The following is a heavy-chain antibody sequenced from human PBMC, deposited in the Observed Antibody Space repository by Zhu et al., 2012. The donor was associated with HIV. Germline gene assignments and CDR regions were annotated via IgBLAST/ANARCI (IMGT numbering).Heavy chain of an antibody. CDR2: IYFSGST. CDR1: GASVTSGDNY. V-gene: IGHV4-30-4*08. Sequence: QVQLQESGPRLVKPSQTLSLSCAVSGASVTSGDNYWSWIRQPPGEGLEWIGHIYFSGSTYYNASLKSRATISADKSNNRFSLSLTSVTAADTAVYFCARLGYFGSGTYWFDPWGPGILVTVS. CDR3: ARLGYFGSGTYWFDP. J-gene: IGHJ5*02. D-gene: IGHD3-10*01.